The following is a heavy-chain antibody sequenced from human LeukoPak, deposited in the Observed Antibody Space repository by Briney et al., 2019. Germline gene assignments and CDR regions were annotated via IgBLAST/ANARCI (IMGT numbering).Heavy chain of an antibody. D-gene: IGHD5-24*01. V-gene: IGHV3-23*01. Sequence: GGSMRLSCAASGFTFDDYAMSWVRQAPGKGLEWVSAISGSGGSTYYADSVKGRFTISRDNSKNTLYLQMNSLRAEDTAVYYCAKMEQGIYRDLDYWGQGTLVTVSS. CDR1: GFTFDDYA. CDR2: ISGSGGST. CDR3: AKMEQGIYRDLDY. J-gene: IGHJ4*02.